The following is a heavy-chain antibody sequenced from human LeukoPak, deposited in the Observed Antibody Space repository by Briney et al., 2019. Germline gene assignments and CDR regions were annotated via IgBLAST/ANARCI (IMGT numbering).Heavy chain of an antibody. J-gene: IGHJ4*02. Sequence: FXXXNYAMSWVRQAPGXGLXWVSAISGSGGSTYYADSVKGRFTISRDNSKTTLFLHMNGLRDEDTAVYYXXXXXXXXSXXXXDSWGQXSXVTVSS. V-gene: IGHV3-23*01. CDR3: XXXXXXXSXXXXDS. CDR1: FXXXNYA. CDR2: ISGSGGST.